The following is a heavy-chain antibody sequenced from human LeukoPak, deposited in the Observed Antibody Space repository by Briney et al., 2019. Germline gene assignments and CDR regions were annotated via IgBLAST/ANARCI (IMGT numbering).Heavy chain of an antibody. CDR2: INPNSGGT. Sequence: ASVKVSCKASGYTFAGYYMHWVRQAPGQGPEWLGWINPNSGGTTYSQKFQGRVTMTRDRSISTAYMELSRLRSDDTAVYYCARGPQWLVRYYYYMDVWGKGTTVTVSS. V-gene: IGHV1-2*02. CDR3: ARGPQWLVRYYYYMDV. D-gene: IGHD6-19*01. J-gene: IGHJ6*03. CDR1: GYTFAGYY.